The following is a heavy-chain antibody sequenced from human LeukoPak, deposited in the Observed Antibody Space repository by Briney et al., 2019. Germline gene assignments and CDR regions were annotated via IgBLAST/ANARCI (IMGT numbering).Heavy chain of an antibody. Sequence: GEALRLSCAASGFTFSSDAMGSGRQAPGKGLGWVSAINGSDSSTYYADSVKGRFTIYRDNSQHTLYLQMNSLRAEDTAVYYCAKMDTAMVKDYWGQGTLVTVSS. CDR1: GFTFSSDA. D-gene: IGHD5-18*01. CDR3: AKMDTAMVKDY. CDR2: INGSDSST. V-gene: IGHV3-23*01. J-gene: IGHJ4*02.